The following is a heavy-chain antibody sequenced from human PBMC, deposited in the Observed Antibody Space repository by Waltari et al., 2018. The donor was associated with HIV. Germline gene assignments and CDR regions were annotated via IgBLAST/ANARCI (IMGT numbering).Heavy chain of an antibody. CDR2: VIAYKGNT. V-gene: IGHV1-18*01. CDR1: GYTFTSYG. CDR3: ARINCTSVSCYASLDY. J-gene: IGHJ4*02. Sequence: QVQLVQSGAEVKKPGASVQVSCTASGYTFTSYGISWVRQAPGQGLEWMGWVIAYKGNTNYAQKLQGRVTMTTDTSTSTAYMERRSLRSDDTAVYYCARINCTSVSCYASLDYWGQGTLVTVSS. D-gene: IGHD2-2*01.